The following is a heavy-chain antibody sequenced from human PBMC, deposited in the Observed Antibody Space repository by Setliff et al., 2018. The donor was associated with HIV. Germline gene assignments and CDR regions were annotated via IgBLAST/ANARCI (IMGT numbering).Heavy chain of an antibody. CDR1: RFDFNNYW. V-gene: IGHV4-34*01. D-gene: IGHD3-10*01. J-gene: IGHJ6*02. CDR3: ARGWVRGPIISPGTYFSYGLDV. CDR2: VNRDGGA. Sequence: GSLRLSCAASRFDFNNYWMCWVRQAPGKGLEWVGQVNRDGGAHYNPPLRSRVTISVDTSKNQFSLKLTSMTAADTAVYYCARGWVRGPIISPGTYFSYGLDVWGQGTPVTVSS.